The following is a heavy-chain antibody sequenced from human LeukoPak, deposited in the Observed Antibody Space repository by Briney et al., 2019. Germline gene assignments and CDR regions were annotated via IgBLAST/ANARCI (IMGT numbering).Heavy chain of an antibody. J-gene: IGHJ3*02. CDR2: IDPNNGDT. CDR3: ARRSRNGLDAFDI. D-gene: IGHD1-14*01. Sequence: ASVKVSCKASAYTFTGYYLHWVRQAPGQALQWMGWIDPNNGDTEYAQKFQGRVTMTRDRSISTAYMELGRLTSDDTAVYYCARRSRNGLDAFDIWGQGTMVTVSS. V-gene: IGHV1-2*02. CDR1: AYTFTGYY.